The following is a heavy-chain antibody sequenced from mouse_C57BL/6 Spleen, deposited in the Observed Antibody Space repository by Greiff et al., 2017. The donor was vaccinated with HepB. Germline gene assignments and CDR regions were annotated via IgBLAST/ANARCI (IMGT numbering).Heavy chain of an antibody. D-gene: IGHD1-1*01. CDR1: GYTFTDYY. Sequence: EVKLVESGPELVKPGASVKISCKASGYTFTDYYMNWVKQSHGKSLEWIGDINPNNGGTSYNQKFKGKATLTVDKSSSTAYMELRSLTSEDSAVYYCARGDHYYGSSYYYFDYWGQGTTLTVSS. V-gene: IGHV1-26*01. J-gene: IGHJ2*01. CDR2: INPNNGGT. CDR3: ARGDHYYGSSYYYFDY.